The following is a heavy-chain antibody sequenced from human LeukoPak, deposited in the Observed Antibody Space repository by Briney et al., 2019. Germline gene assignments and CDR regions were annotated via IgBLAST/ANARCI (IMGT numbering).Heavy chain of an antibody. D-gene: IGHD3-16*01. V-gene: IGHV4-39*07. CDR3: AAGKDALGSPVGAFDI. J-gene: IGHJ3*02. CDR1: GGSFGGSQY. Sequence: SETLSLTCTVSGGSFGGSQYWGWFRQAPGKGLEWIGSTYTNGRTFYNPSLASRLTTSVDTSTNQISLRLTSATVADTAVFYCAAGKDALGSPVGAFDIWGRGTMVTVSS. CDR2: TYTNGRT.